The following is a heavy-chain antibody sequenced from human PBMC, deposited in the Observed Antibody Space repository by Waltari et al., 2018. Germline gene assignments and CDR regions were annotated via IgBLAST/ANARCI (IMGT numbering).Heavy chain of an antibody. CDR3: ARHTAVTKGGDYHYYGMDV. CDR1: GDTFTNYA. V-gene: IGHV1-69*05. CDR2: IITNFGTA. Sequence: QVQLVQSGAEVKKPGSSVKVSCKASGDTFTNYAVSWVRQATGQGLEWMGGIITNFGTANYAQKFQGRITLTTESTNTAYMDLKSLRSEDSAVYYCARHTAVTKGGDYHYYGMDVWGQGTTVTVSS. J-gene: IGHJ6*02. D-gene: IGHD4-17*01.